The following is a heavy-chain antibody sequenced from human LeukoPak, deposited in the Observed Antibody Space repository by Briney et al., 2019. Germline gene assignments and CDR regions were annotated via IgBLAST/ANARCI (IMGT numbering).Heavy chain of an antibody. CDR1: GGSISGSSYY. CDR3: ARSPYSSSWYPFAP. Sequence: SETLSLTCTVSGGSISGSSYYWGWIRQPPGKGLEWIGSIYYSGSTYYNPSLKSRVTISVDTSKNQFSLKLSSVTAADTAVYYCARSPYSSSWYPFAPWGQGTLVTVSS. D-gene: IGHD6-13*01. CDR2: IYYSGST. V-gene: IGHV4-39*07. J-gene: IGHJ5*02.